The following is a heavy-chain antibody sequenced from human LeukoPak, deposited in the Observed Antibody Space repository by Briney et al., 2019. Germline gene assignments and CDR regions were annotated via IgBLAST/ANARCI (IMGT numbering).Heavy chain of an antibody. Sequence: SGGPLRLSCAASGLTFSNYWMNWVRQAPGKGLVWVSRITHDGRSTAYADSVKGRFTISRDNTKNTLDLEMSSLRAEDTAVYYCASAPYSSGWYSFDYWGRGTLVTVSS. J-gene: IGHJ4*02. V-gene: IGHV3-74*01. D-gene: IGHD6-19*01. CDR2: ITHDGRST. CDR1: GLTFSNYW. CDR3: ASAPYSSGWYSFDY.